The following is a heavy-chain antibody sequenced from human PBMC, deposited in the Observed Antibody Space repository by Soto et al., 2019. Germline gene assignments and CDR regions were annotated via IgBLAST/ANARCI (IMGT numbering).Heavy chain of an antibody. CDR1: GFTFSSYS. CDR2: ISSSSSYI. CDR3: ARDMSYYDSSGYYNFDY. D-gene: IGHD3-22*01. Sequence: GGSLKLSCAASGFTFSSYSMNWVRQGPGKGLEWVSSISSSSSYIYYADSVKGRFTISRDNAKNSLYLQMNSLRAEDTAVYYCARDMSYYDSSGYYNFDYWGQGT. J-gene: IGHJ4*02. V-gene: IGHV3-21*01.